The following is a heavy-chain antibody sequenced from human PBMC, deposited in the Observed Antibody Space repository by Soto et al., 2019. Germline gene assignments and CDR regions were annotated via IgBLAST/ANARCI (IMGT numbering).Heavy chain of an antibody. V-gene: IGHV5-51*01. CDR1: GYSFTSYW. D-gene: IGHD5-12*01. CDR2: IYPGDSDT. Sequence: PGESLKISCKGSGYSFTSYWIGWVRQMPGKGLEWMGIIYPGDSDTRYSPSFQGQVTISADKSISTAYLQWSSLKASDTAMYYCARHWGPGEYSGYDFGADYWGEGTLVTVSS. CDR3: ARHWGPGEYSGYDFGADY. J-gene: IGHJ4*02.